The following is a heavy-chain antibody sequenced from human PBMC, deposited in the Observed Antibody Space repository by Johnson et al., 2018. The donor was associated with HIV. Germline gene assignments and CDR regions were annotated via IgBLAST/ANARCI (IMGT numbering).Heavy chain of an antibody. CDR1: GFTFSSYA. CDR3: ARETRLLNAFDI. Sequence: QVQLVESGGGVVQPGRSLRLSCAASGFTFSSYAMHWVRRAPGKGLEWVAVISYDGSNKYYADSVKGRFIISRDNSKNTLYLQMNSLRAEDTAVYYCARETRLLNAFDIWGQGTMVTVSS. V-gene: IGHV3-30-3*01. J-gene: IGHJ3*02. CDR2: ISYDGSNK. D-gene: IGHD2/OR15-2a*01.